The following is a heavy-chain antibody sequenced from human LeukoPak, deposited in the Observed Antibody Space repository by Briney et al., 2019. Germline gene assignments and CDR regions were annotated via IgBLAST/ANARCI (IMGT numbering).Heavy chain of an antibody. CDR2: ISGYNGNP. D-gene: IGHD6-19*01. CDR3: ARDPSLAVAGIRLFDY. J-gene: IGHJ4*02. Sequence: ASVNVSCTPSGYTFTNYGISWVRQAPGQGLEWMGWISGYNGNPRYAQKVQGRVTMTTDTSTNTAYMEVNSLRSDDTAIYYCARDPSLAVAGIRLFDYWGQGTLVIVSS. V-gene: IGHV1-18*01. CDR1: GYTFTNYG.